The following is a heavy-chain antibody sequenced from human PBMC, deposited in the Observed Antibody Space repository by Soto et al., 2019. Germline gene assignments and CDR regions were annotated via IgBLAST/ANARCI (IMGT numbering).Heavy chain of an antibody. V-gene: IGHV4-31*03. CDR1: GGSISSGGYY. CDR3: ARHITIFGVVTNKPNWFDP. CDR2: IYYSGST. Sequence: SETLSLTCTVSGGSISSGGYYWSWIRQHPGKGLEWIGYIYYSGSTYYNPSLKSRVTISVDTSKNQFSLKLSSVTAADTAVYYCARHITIFGVVTNKPNWFDPWGQGTLVTVSS. D-gene: IGHD3-3*01. J-gene: IGHJ5*02.